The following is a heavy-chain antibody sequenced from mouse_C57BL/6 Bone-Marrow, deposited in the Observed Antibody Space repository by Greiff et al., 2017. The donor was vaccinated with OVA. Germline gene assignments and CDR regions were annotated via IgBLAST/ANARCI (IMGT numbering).Heavy chain of an antibody. J-gene: IGHJ1*03. CDR3: TGWLEDWYFDV. Sequence: EVQGVESGGGLVQPGGSMKLSCAASGFTFSDAWMDWVRQSPEKGLEWVAEIRNKANNHATYYAESVKGRFTISRDDSKSSVYLQMNSLRAEDTGIYYCTGWLEDWYFDVWGTGTTVTVSS. CDR2: IRNKANNHAT. D-gene: IGHD1-1*02. CDR1: GFTFSDAW. V-gene: IGHV6-6*01.